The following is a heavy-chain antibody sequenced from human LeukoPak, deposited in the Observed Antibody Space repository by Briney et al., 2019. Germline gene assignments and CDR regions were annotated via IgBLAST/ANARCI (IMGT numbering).Heavy chain of an antibody. Sequence: GGSLRLACAASGFTVSSYSMNWVRQAPGKGLEWVSYISSSSSTIYYADSVQGRFTIPGDNAKNSLYLQMNSLRDEDTALYHCARRGSYGLQYFDYWGQGTLVTVSS. CDR3: ARRGSYGLQYFDY. D-gene: IGHD1-26*01. V-gene: IGHV3-48*02. CDR2: ISSSSSTI. CDR1: GFTVSSYS. J-gene: IGHJ4*02.